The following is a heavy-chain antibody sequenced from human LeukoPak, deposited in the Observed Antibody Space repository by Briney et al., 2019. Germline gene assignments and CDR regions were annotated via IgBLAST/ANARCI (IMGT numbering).Heavy chain of an antibody. CDR1: GFTFTNYW. CDR3: ARGPYNWNDWYYFDY. Sequence: SGGSLRLSCAASGFTFTNYWMSWVRQAPGKGLELVANIKQDRSEKYYVDSVKGRFTISRDNAKNSLYLQMNSLRAEDTAVYYCARGPYNWNDWYYFDYWGQGTLVTVSS. V-gene: IGHV3-7*03. D-gene: IGHD1-20*01. CDR2: IKQDRSEK. J-gene: IGHJ4*02.